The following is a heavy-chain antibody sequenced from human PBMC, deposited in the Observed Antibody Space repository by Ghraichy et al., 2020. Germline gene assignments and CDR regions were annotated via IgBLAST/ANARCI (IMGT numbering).Heavy chain of an antibody. V-gene: IGHV3-53*01. J-gene: IGHJ4*02. D-gene: IGHD4-11*01. Sequence: LSLTCAASGFTVSSNYMSWVRQAPGKGLEWVSVIYSGGSTYYADSVKGRFTISRDNSKNTLYLQMNSLRAEDTAVYYCARNRGHYSGYFDYWGQGTLVTVSS. CDR1: GFTVSSNY. CDR2: IYSGGST. CDR3: ARNRGHYSGYFDY.